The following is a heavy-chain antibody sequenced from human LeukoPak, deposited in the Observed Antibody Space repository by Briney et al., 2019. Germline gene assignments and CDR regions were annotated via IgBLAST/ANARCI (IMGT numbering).Heavy chain of an antibody. CDR2: INPNSGGT. CDR1: GYTLTGYY. V-gene: IGHV1-2*02. CDR3: ARVPCDPTHSRRQYFDY. D-gene: IGHD1-1*01. J-gene: IGHJ4*02. Sequence: ASVPVSRKSSGYTLTGYYMHWVRQAPGQGLEWVGWINPNSGGTNYAQKFQGRVTMTRDTSISTAYMELSRLRSDDTAVYYCARVPCDPTHSRRQYFDYGGQGTLITVSS.